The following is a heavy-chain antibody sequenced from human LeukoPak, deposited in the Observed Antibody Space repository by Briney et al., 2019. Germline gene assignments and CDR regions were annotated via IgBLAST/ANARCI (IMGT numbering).Heavy chain of an antibody. Sequence: SETLPLTCAVYGGSFSGYYWSWIRQPPGKGLEWIGEINHSESTNYNPSLKSRVTISVDTSKNQFSLNLRSVTAADTAVYYCARRSHLGECTSTACPGAFGVWGQGTMVTVSS. V-gene: IGHV4-34*01. D-gene: IGHD2-2*01. CDR2: INHSEST. CDR3: ARRSHLGECTSTACPGAFGV. J-gene: IGHJ3*01. CDR1: GGSFSGYY.